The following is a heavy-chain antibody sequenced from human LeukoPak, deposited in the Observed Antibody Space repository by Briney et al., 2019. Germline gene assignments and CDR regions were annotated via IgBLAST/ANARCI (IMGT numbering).Heavy chain of an antibody. V-gene: IGHV4-34*01. CDR2: INHSGST. J-gene: IGHJ6*02. CDR1: GGPFSGYY. Sequence: SETLSLTCAVYGGPFSGYYWSWIRQPPGKGLEWIGEINHSGSTNYNPSLKSRVTISVDTSKNQFSLKLSSVTAADTAVYYCARDLPVQWLAPYYYYGMDVWGQGTTVTVSS. CDR3: ARDLPVQWLAPYYYYGMDV. D-gene: IGHD6-19*01.